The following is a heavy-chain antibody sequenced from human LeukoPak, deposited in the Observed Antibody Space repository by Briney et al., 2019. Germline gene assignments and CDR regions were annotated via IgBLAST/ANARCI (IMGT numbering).Heavy chain of an antibody. V-gene: IGHV3-30*18. J-gene: IGHJ4*02. CDR2: ISYDGSNK. D-gene: IGHD3-10*01. Sequence: AGGSLRLSCTASGLTFSSYGMHWVRQAPGKGLEWVAVISYDGSNKYYADSVKGRFTISRDNSKNTLYLQMNSLRAEDTAVYYCAKVGLVYYGSGSATYFDYWGQGTLVTVSS. CDR1: GLTFSSYG. CDR3: AKVGLVYYGSGSATYFDY.